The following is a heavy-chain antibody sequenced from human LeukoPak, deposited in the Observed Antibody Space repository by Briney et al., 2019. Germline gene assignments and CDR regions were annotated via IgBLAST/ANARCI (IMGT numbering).Heavy chain of an antibody. D-gene: IGHD3-9*01. V-gene: IGHV3-53*01. CDR2: IYSGGST. CDR3: ARAPTYYDILTGDYYYYYYMDV. Sequence: QPGGSLRLSCAASGFTVGSNYMSWVRQAPGKGLEWVSVIYSGGSTYYADSVKGRFTISRDNSKNTLYLQMNSLRAEDTAVYYCARAPTYYDILTGDYYYYYYMDVWGKGTTVTVSS. J-gene: IGHJ6*03. CDR1: GFTVGSNY.